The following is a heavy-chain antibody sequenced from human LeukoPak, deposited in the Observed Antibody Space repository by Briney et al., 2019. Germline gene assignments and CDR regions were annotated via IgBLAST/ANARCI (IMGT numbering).Heavy chain of an antibody. J-gene: IGHJ4*02. Sequence: GESLKISCKGSGYSFTSYWIGWVRQVSGKGLELMGNIYPGDSDTRYSPSFQGQVTISADKSISTDYLQWSRLKASATAMYYCARRRYQQLDLDYWGQGTLVTVSS. V-gene: IGHV5-51*01. CDR1: GYSFTSYW. D-gene: IGHD1-1*01. CDR3: ARRRYQQLDLDY. CDR2: IYPGDSDT.